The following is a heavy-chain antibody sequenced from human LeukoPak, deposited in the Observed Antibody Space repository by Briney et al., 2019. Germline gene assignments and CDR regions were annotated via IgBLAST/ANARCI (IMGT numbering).Heavy chain of an antibody. CDR2: ISYGGIDK. Sequence: GGSLRLSCAASGFNFSSYAMHWVRQAPGEGLEWVGLISYGGIDKSYADSVKGRFTISRDSSKRTLYLQMNSLRAEDTAMYYCARDVAGGYYDSSGPYWYFDLWGRGTLVTVSS. J-gene: IGHJ2*01. D-gene: IGHD3-22*01. CDR3: ARDVAGGYYDSSGPYWYFDL. CDR1: GFNFSSYA. V-gene: IGHV3-30*04.